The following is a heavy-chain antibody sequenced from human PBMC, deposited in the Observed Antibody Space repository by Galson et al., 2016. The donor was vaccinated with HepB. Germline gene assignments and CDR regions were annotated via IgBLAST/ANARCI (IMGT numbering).Heavy chain of an antibody. CDR2: IWYDGSNE. J-gene: IGHJ6*02. Sequence: SLRLSCAASGFRFRSCGIHWVRQAPGKGLEWVAAIWYDGSNEYYRDSVKGRFTISRDNSKNTGYMEMNNLAVEDTALYFCVKWPHLSHRGPHGMDVWGQGTAVTVSS. CDR1: GFRFRSCG. V-gene: IGHV3-33*06. CDR3: VKWPHLSHRGPHGMDV. D-gene: IGHD3-16*01.